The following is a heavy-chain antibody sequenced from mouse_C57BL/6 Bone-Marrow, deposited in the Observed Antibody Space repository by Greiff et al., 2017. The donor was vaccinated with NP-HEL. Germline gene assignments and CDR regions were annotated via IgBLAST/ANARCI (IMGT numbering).Heavy chain of an antibody. CDR1: GYTFTSYG. Sequence: QVQLQQSGAELARPGASVKLSCKASGYTFTSYGISWVKQRTGQGLEWIGEIYPRSGNTYYNEKFKGKATLTADKSSRTAYMELRSLTSEDSAVYFCAREGNGGWFAYWGQGTLVTVCA. V-gene: IGHV1-81*01. CDR3: AREGNGGWFAY. CDR2: IYPRSGNT. J-gene: IGHJ3*01.